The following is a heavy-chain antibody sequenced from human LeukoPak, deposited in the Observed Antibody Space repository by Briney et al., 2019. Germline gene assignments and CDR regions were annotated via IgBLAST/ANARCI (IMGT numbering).Heavy chain of an antibody. D-gene: IGHD2-2*01. CDR3: AKGVVVAPDVTPFDY. V-gene: IGHV3-23*01. CDR2: ISGRGASK. CDR1: GLTFNNYA. Sequence: GGSLRLSCAVSGLTFNNYAMSWVRQAPGKGLERVSGISGRGASKYYADSVKGRFTISRDNSKNTLYLQMNSLRAEDTAVYYCAKGVVVAPDVTPFDYWGQGTLVTVSS. J-gene: IGHJ4*02.